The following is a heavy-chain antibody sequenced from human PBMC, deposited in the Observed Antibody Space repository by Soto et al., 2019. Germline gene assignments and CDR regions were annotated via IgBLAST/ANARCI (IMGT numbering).Heavy chain of an antibody. CDR1: GGSFSGYY. CDR3: ASQGLPYFDWSPTPLYYMDV. V-gene: IGHV4-34*01. CDR2: INHSGNT. J-gene: IGHJ6*03. D-gene: IGHD3-9*01. Sequence: QVQLQQWGAGLLEPSETLSLTCAVYGGSFSGYYWSWIRQPPGKGLEWIGEINHSGNTNYNPSLKSRVTISVDKSKNQFSLKLSSVTAADTVVYYCASQGLPYFDWSPTPLYYMDVWGKGTTVTVSS.